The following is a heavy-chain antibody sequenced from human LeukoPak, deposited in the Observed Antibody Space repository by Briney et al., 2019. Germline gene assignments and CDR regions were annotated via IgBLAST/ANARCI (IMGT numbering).Heavy chain of an antibody. Sequence: GGSLRLSCAASGFTFSSYGMSWVRQAPGKGLEWVSAISGSGGSTYYADSVKGRFTISRDNAKNSLYLQMNSLRAEDTAVYYCARHLSGVTGYTYGRGIDYWGQGTLVTVSS. CDR2: ISGSGGST. V-gene: IGHV3-23*01. J-gene: IGHJ4*02. D-gene: IGHD5-18*01. CDR1: GFTFSSYG. CDR3: ARHLSGVTGYTYGRGIDY.